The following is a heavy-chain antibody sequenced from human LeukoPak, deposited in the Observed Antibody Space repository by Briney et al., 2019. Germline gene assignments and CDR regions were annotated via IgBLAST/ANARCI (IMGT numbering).Heavy chain of an antibody. V-gene: IGHV3-23*01. CDR3: ANEYSKGDI. CDR2: ISGSGGNT. D-gene: IGHD1-26*01. J-gene: IGHJ3*02. CDR1: GFTFSSYA. Sequence: GGSLRLSCAASGFTFSSYAMSWVRQAPGKGLEWVSGISGSGGNTYYADSVKGRFTISRDNSKDTLYLQMNSLRAEDAAVYYCANEYSKGDIWGQGTMVTVSS.